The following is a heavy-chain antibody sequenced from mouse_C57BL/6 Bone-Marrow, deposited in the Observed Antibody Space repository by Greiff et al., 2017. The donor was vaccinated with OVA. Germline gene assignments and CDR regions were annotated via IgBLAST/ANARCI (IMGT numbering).Heavy chain of an antibody. CDR3: TRDPHYYGANYAMDY. CDR2: ISSGGDYI. CDR1: GFTFSSYA. V-gene: IGHV5-9-1*02. J-gene: IGHJ4*01. Sequence: EVQRVESGEGLVKPGGSLKLSCAASGFTFSSYAMSWVRQTPEKRLEWVAYISSGGDYIYYADTVKGRFTISRDNARNTLYLQMSSLKSEDTAMYYCTRDPHYYGANYAMDYWGQGTSVTVSS. D-gene: IGHD1-2*01.